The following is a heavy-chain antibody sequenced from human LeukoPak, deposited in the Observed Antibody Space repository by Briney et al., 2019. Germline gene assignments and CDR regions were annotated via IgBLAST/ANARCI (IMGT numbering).Heavy chain of an antibody. Sequence: PGGSLRLSCAASGFTFSSYGMHWVRQAPGKGLEWVAFIRYDGSNKYYADSVKGRFTISRDNSKNTLYLQMNSLRAEDTAVYYCARGRPGIAVAGSYYYYYYMDVWGKGTTVTVSS. CDR2: IRYDGSNK. D-gene: IGHD6-19*01. V-gene: IGHV3-30*02. CDR3: ARGRPGIAVAGSYYYYYYMDV. J-gene: IGHJ6*03. CDR1: GFTFSSYG.